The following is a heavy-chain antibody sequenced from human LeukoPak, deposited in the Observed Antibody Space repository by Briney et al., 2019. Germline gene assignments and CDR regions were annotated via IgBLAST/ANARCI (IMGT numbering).Heavy chain of an antibody. CDR1: GGSISSYY. D-gene: IGHD5-18*01. J-gene: IGHJ4*02. V-gene: IGHV4-59*01. Sequence: SETLSLTCTVSGGSISSYYWSWIRQPPGKGLEWIGYIYYSGSTNYNPSLKSRVTISVDTSKNQFSLKLSSVTAADTAVYYCARSFTGYSYAYFDYWGQGTLVTVSS. CDR3: ARSFTGYSYAYFDY. CDR2: IYYSGST.